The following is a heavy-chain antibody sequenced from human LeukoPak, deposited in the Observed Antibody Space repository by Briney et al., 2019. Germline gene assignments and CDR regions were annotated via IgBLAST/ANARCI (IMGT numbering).Heavy chain of an antibody. CDR2: IYTSGST. V-gene: IGHV4-4*07. D-gene: IGHD3-3*01. Sequence: SETLSLTCTVSGGSISSYYWSWIRQPAGKGLEWIGRIYTSGSTNYNPSLKSRVTMSVDTSKNQFSLKLSSVTAADTAVYYCARTVAAAGYDFWSGLYPLYYMDVWGKGTTVTVSS. CDR3: ARTVAAAGYDFWSGLYPLYYMDV. CDR1: GGSISSYY. J-gene: IGHJ6*03.